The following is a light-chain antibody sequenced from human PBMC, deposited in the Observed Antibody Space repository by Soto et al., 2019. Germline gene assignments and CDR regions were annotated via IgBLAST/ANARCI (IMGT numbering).Light chain of an antibody. V-gene: IGKV3-15*01. CDR3: QQYNNWPPA. Sequence: EIVMTQSPATLSVSPGERATLSCRASQSVSRNLAWYQQKFCQAPRLLIYRASTRATGIPARFSSIGSGTEFTLTISSLQSEDSAVYYCQQYNNWPPAFGQGTKVEIK. CDR1: QSVSRN. J-gene: IGKJ1*01. CDR2: RAS.